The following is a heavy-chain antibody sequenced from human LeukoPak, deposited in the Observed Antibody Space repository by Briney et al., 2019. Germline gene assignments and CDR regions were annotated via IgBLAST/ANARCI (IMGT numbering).Heavy chain of an antibody. CDR1: GFTFTNAY. Sequence: GGSLRLSCAASGFTFTNAYMSWVRQAPGKGLEWVGRIKNKGDGGTTDYGAPVKGRFTISRDGSKNTLFLQMNSLKTEDTAVYYCTTDAGYDSRWYNWWGQGTLVTVSS. V-gene: IGHV3-15*01. CDR3: TTDAGYDSRWYNW. CDR2: IKNKGDGGTT. J-gene: IGHJ4*02. D-gene: IGHD6-13*01.